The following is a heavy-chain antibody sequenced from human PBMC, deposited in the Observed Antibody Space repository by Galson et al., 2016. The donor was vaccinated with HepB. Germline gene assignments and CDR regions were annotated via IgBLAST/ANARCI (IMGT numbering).Heavy chain of an antibody. Sequence: SVKVSCKASRGTFSSYAISWVRQAPGQGPEWMGGIIGMFGTANYAQKFQGRVTITADELTSTAYMELSSLRSEDTAVYYCARGWTYYYDAFDIWGQGTMVTVSS. CDR3: ARGWTYYYDAFDI. CDR1: RGTFSSYA. J-gene: IGHJ3*02. D-gene: IGHD3-10*01. V-gene: IGHV1-69*13. CDR2: IIGMFGTA.